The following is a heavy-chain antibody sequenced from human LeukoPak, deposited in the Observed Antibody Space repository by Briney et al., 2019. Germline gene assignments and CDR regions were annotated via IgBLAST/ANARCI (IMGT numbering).Heavy chain of an antibody. J-gene: IGHJ4*02. V-gene: IGHV3-23*01. CDR2: ISGSGGST. Sequence: GGSLRLSCAASGFTFSSYAMSWVRQAPGKGLEWVSAISGSGGSTYYADSVKGRFTISRDNSKNTLYLQMNSLRAEDTAVYYCEKGAFGDIYHQRYYFDYWGQGTLVTVSS. CDR1: GFTFSSYA. D-gene: IGHD3-9*01. CDR3: EKGAFGDIYHQRYYFDY.